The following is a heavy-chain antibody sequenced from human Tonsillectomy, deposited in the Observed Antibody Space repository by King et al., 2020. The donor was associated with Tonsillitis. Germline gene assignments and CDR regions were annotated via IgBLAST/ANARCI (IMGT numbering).Heavy chain of an antibody. CDR1: GYSITRGYY. Sequence: LQLQESGPALVKPSETLSLSCSVSGYSITRGYYWAWIRQPPGKGLEWIANVYHSGSSHHNPSLKSRVTISADTSKNQFSLKLRSVTAADTGIYYCARGGSFYDFWTGSDNWFDPWGQGTFVIVSS. J-gene: IGHJ5*02. CDR2: VYHSGSS. CDR3: ARGGSFYDFWTGSDNWFDP. V-gene: IGHV4-38-2*02. D-gene: IGHD3-3*01.